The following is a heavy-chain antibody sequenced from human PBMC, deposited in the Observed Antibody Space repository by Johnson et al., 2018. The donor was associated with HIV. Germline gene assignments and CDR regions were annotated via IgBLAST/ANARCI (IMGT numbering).Heavy chain of an antibody. CDR1: EFTVTNYA. Sequence: HVQLVESGGGAVQPGRSLRLYCAVSEFTVTNYAMHWVRLAPGKGLQWVAVISYGGGKKYYGDSVEGRFTISKDNAKNSLYLQMNSLRGEDTAVYYCATSSRGWGLDGFDIWGRGTMVTVSS. J-gene: IGHJ3*02. V-gene: IGHV3-30*04. D-gene: IGHD3-16*01. CDR2: ISYGGGKK. CDR3: ATSSRGWGLDGFDI.